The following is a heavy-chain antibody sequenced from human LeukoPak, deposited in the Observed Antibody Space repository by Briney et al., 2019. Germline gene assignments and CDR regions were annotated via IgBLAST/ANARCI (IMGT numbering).Heavy chain of an antibody. CDR1: GFSFDDYA. Sequence: GGSLRLSCAASGFSFDDYAMHWVRQAPGKGLEWVAVISYDGSNKYFADSVRGRFTISRDNSKNTLYLQMDSLRAEDTAVYYCARDFAGRFDQWGQGTLVTVSS. V-gene: IGHV3-30*03. CDR2: ISYDGSNK. D-gene: IGHD3-10*01. J-gene: IGHJ4*02. CDR3: ARDFAGRFDQ.